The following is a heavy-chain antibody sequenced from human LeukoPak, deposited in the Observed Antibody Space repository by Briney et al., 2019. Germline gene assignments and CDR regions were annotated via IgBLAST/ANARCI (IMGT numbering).Heavy chain of an antibody. CDR2: VSYDGSNK. Sequence: GRSLRLSCAASGFTLSSYAIHWVRQAPGKGLEWVAVVSYDGSNKYNADSVLGRFTISRDNSKNTLYLRMNSLRPEDTAVYYCARGEGLGMVRGKYFDYWGQGTLVAVSS. CDR3: ARGEGLGMVRGKYFDY. V-gene: IGHV3-30*04. CDR1: GFTLSSYA. D-gene: IGHD3-10*01. J-gene: IGHJ4*02.